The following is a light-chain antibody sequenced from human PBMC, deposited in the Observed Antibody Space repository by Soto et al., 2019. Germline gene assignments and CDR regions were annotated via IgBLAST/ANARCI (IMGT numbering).Light chain of an antibody. CDR1: QSVSSS. V-gene: IGKV3-11*01. CDR2: DAS. J-gene: IGKJ1*01. CDR3: QQRSNWPPT. Sequence: EIVLTQSPATLSLSPWERATLSCRASQSVSSSLAWYQQKPGQAPRPLIYDASNRATGIPARFSGSGSGTDFTLTINSREPEDSAVYYCQQRSNWPPTFGQGTKVDIK.